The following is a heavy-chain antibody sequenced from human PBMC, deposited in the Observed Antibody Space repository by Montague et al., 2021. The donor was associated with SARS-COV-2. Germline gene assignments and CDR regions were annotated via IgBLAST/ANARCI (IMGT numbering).Heavy chain of an antibody. D-gene: IGHD5-24*01. CDR1: GFSFSDYY. J-gene: IGHJ6*02. Sequence: SLRLSCAASGFSFSDYYMSWIRQAPGKGLEWLSYISSSSTYTNYADSVKGRFTISRDNAKNSLYLQMNSLRAEDTAVYYCARDVAMAYHYYGMDVRGQGTTVTVSS. V-gene: IGHV3-11*06. CDR3: ARDVAMAYHYYGMDV. CDR2: ISSSSTYT.